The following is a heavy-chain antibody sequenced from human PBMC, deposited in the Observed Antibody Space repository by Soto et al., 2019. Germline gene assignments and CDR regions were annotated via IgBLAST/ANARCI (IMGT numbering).Heavy chain of an antibody. V-gene: IGHV3-48*01. CDR1: GFTFSSYA. CDR3: ARVATVATTDAFDI. D-gene: IGHD5-12*01. Sequence: GGSLRLSCAASGFTFSSYAMSWVRQAPGKGLEWVSDISSSSSSIYYADSVKGRFTISRDNAKNSLYLQMNSLRAEDTAVYYCARVATVATTDAFDIWGQGTMVTVSS. J-gene: IGHJ3*02. CDR2: ISSSSSSI.